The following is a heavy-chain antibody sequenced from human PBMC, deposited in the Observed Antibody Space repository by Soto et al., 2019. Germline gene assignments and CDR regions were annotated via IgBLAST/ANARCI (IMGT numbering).Heavy chain of an antibody. CDR1: AGSLSSCGYS. CDR2: IYHSGST. J-gene: IGHJ1*01. CDR3: ARGAPGFIQF. V-gene: IGHV4-30-2*01. D-gene: IGHD3-10*01. Sequence: SETLSLTCAVSAGSLSSCGYSWSWIRQPPGKGLEWIGYIYHSGSTYYNPSLKSRVTISVDRSKNQFSLKLSSVTAADTAVYYCARGAPGFIQFWGQGTLVSVSS.